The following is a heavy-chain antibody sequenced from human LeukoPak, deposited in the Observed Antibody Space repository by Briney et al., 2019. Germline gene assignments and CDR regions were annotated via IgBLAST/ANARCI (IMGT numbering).Heavy chain of an antibody. CDR3: ARGYSTSWTYYFDY. Sequence: PSETLCLTCTVSDGAITGYYWGWIRQPPGKGLDWIGHLHYGGSTNYNPSLQSRVTISVDTSKNHFSLNLSSVTAADTAVYYCARGYSTSWTYYFDYWGQGALVTVSS. D-gene: IGHD6-13*01. CDR1: DGAITGYY. CDR2: LHYGGST. V-gene: IGHV4-59*01. J-gene: IGHJ4*02.